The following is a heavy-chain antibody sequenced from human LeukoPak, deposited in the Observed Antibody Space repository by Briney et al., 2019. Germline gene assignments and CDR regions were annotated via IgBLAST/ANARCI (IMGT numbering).Heavy chain of an antibody. CDR2: INPNSGGT. D-gene: IGHD2-2*01. CDR1: GYTFTGYY. J-gene: IGHJ4*02. V-gene: IGHV1-2*02. CDR3: ARGNIVVVPAVIGSSTESD. Sequence: ASVKVSCKASGYTFTGYYMHWVRQAPGQGLEWMGWINPNSGGTNYAQKFQGRVTMTRDTSISTAYMELSRLRSDDTAVYYCARGNIVVVPAVIGSSTESDWGQGTLVTVSS.